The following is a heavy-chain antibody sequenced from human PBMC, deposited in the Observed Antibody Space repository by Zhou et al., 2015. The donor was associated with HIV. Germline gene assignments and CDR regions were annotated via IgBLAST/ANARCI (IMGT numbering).Heavy chain of an antibody. CDR1: QFTFSVYW. CDR3: ATLTGTSHKSDDY. Sequence: LVESGGRLVQPGGSLRLSCAASQFTFSVYWMHWVRQVPGKGLEWVARINAEQPTTTAYADSVKGRFSISRDVSKNTLYLDMDSLRAEDTAIYYCATLTGTSHKSDDYWGQGTQVTVSS. CDR2: INAEQPTTT. V-gene: IGHV3-74*02. D-gene: IGHD1-7*01. J-gene: IGHJ4*02.